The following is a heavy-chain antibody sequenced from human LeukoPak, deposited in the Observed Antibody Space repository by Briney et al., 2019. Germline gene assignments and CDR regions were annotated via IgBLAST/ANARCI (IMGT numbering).Heavy chain of an antibody. CDR1: GGSISSGGYY. CDR3: ARGRERWLHCDY. CDR2: IYYSGST. V-gene: IGHV4-31*03. Sequence: SETLSLTCTVSGGSISSGGYYWSWIRQHPGKGLEWIGYIYYSGSTYYDPSLKSRVTISVDTSKNQFSLKLSSVTAADTAVYYCARGRERWLHCDYWGQGNLVTVSS. D-gene: IGHD5-24*01. J-gene: IGHJ4*02.